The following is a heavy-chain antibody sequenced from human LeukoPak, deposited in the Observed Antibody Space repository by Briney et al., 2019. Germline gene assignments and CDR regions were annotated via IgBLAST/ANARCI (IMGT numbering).Heavy chain of an antibody. Sequence: SETLSLTCTVSGGSISSGGYYWSWIRQPPGKGLEWIGYIYHSGSTYYNPSPKSRVTISVDRSKNQFSLKLSSVTAADTAVYYCARELGGSGPFDYWGQGTLVTVSS. CDR2: IYHSGST. D-gene: IGHD2-15*01. V-gene: IGHV4-30-2*01. CDR1: GGSISSGGYY. CDR3: ARELGGSGPFDY. J-gene: IGHJ4*02.